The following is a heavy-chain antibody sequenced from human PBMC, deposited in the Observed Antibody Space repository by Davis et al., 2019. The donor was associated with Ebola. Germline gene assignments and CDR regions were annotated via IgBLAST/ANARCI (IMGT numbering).Heavy chain of an antibody. CDR2: ISAYNGNT. V-gene: IGHV1-18*01. Sequence: ASAKVSCKAPGYMFPKSVISWVRQAPGRGVDWMGWISAYNGNTKYIQKFQGRVTMTTDTSTSTAYMELRSLRSDDTAVYYCARDVGGVYYYYYMDVWGKGTTVTVSS. J-gene: IGHJ6*03. CDR3: ARDVGGVYYYYYMDV. D-gene: IGHD2-15*01. CDR1: GYMFPKSV.